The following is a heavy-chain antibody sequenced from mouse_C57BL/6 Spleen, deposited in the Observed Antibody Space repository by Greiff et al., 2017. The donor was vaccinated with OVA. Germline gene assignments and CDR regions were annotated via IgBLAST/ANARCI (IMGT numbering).Heavy chain of an antibody. CDR2: INPNNGGT. CDR3: ARDTTVVATGYFDY. Sequence: EVQLQQSGPELVKPGASVKISCKASGYTFTDYYMNWVKQSHGKSLEWIGDINPNNGGTSYNQKFKGKATLTVDKSSSTAYMELRSLTSEDSAVYYCARDTTVVATGYFDYWGQGTTLTVSS. J-gene: IGHJ2*01. V-gene: IGHV1-26*01. CDR1: GYTFTDYY. D-gene: IGHD1-1*01.